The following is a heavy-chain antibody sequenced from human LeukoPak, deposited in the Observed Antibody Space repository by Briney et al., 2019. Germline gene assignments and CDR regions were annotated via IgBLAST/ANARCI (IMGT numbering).Heavy chain of an antibody. Sequence: ASVKVSCKASGSTVTGYDMHWVRLAPAHGLEWMGWINPNSGGTNYEQKFQGTLTMTRDTSISTAYMELSRLRSDDTAVYYCARGSDTAMVKYWFDPWGQGTLVAVSS. CDR2: INPNSGGT. D-gene: IGHD5-18*01. V-gene: IGHV1-2*02. CDR1: GSTVTGYD. J-gene: IGHJ5*02. CDR3: ARGSDTAMVKYWFDP.